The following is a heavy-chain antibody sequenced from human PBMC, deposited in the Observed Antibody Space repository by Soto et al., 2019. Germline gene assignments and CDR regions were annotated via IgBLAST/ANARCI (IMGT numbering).Heavy chain of an antibody. D-gene: IGHD2-2*01. CDR1: GYTFSNYG. Sequence: RASVKVSCKTSGYTFSNYGITWVRQAPGQPLEWLGWISLYSDGTNYAQKFQGSVSMTTDTSTTTAYMELRSLRSDDTAVYYCARVVPGAEAWFGPWGQGTLVTVSS. V-gene: IGHV1-18*01. CDR3: ARVVPGAEAWFGP. J-gene: IGHJ5*02. CDR2: ISLYSDGT.